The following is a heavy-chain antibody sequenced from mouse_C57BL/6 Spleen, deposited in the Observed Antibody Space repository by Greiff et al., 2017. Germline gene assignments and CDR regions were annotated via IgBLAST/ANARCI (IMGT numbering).Heavy chain of an antibody. CDR3: ARGGYSNPYWYFDV. J-gene: IGHJ1*03. V-gene: IGHV1-47*01. CDR2: FHPYNDDT. Sequence: QVQLQQSGAELVKPGASVKMSCKASGYTFTTYPIEWMKQNHGKSLEWIGNFHPYNDDTKYNEKFKGKATLTVEKSSSTVYLELSRLTSDDPAVYYCARGGYSNPYWYFDVWGTGTTVTVSS. CDR1: GYTFTTYP. D-gene: IGHD2-5*01.